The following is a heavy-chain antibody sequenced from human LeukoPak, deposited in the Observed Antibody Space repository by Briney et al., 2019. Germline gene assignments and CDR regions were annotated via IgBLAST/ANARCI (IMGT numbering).Heavy chain of an antibody. D-gene: IGHD4-17*01. J-gene: IGHJ4*02. CDR2: ISSSGDNT. Sequence: GGSLRLSCAASRFTFSSYAMAWVRQAPGKGLEWGSAISSSGDNTYYADSVKGRFTISRDNSKNTLYLQLDSLRAGDTALYYCARERRDFGDPLDYWGQGTLVTVSS. V-gene: IGHV3-23*01. CDR1: RFTFSSYA. CDR3: ARERRDFGDPLDY.